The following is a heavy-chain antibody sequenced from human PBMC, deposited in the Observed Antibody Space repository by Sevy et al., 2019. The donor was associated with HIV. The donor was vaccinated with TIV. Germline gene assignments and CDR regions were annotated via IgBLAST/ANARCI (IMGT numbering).Heavy chain of an antibody. V-gene: IGHV1-18*01. J-gene: IGHJ6*02. Sequence: ASVKVSCKASGYTFTRYGITWVRQAPGQGLEWTGWTSAYNGNTNYAQKVQGRVTMTTDISTSTAYMELRSLRSDDTAMYYCARDRNNYDSSGYPKGMDVWSQGTTVTVSS. CDR3: ARDRNNYDSSGYPKGMDV. CDR2: TSAYNGNT. D-gene: IGHD3-22*01. CDR1: GYTFTRYG.